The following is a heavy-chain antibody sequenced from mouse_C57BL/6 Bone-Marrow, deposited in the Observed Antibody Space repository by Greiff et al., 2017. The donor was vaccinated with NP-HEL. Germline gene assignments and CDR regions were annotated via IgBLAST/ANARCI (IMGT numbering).Heavy chain of an antibody. Sequence: EVKLMESGPELVKPGASVKISCKASGYTFTDYYMNWVKQSHGKSLEWIGDINPNNGGTSYNQKFKGKATLTVDKSSSTAYMELRSLTSEDSAVYYCARYYYGSFWYFDVWGTGTTVTVSS. CDR1: GYTFTDYY. J-gene: IGHJ1*03. D-gene: IGHD1-1*01. CDR3: ARYYYGSFWYFDV. CDR2: INPNNGGT. V-gene: IGHV1-26*01.